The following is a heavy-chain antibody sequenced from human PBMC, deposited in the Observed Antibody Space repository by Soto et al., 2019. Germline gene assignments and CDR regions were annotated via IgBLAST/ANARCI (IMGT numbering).Heavy chain of an antibody. CDR1: GFSFSSSA. CDR3: AKRRGCSGAMCQ. J-gene: IGHJ4*02. D-gene: IGHD6-19*01. CDR2: ISGSGGST. Sequence: EVQLLESGGGLAQRGGSLRVSCVGSGFSFSSSAMSWVRQAPGKGLEWVSSISGSGGSTYYADSVKGRFIISRDNSMNTLSLEMSRLRVDDTAVYYCAKRRGCSGAMCQWGQGTRVTVAS. V-gene: IGHV3-23*01.